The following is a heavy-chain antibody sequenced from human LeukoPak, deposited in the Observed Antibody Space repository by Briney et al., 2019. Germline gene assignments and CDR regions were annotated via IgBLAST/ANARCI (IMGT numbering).Heavy chain of an antibody. D-gene: IGHD3-3*01. CDR3: ARGRFWSGYYWYFDY. CDR2: ISSSSSTI. J-gene: IGHJ4*02. Sequence: GGSLRLSCADSGFTFSSYEMNWVRQAPGKGLEWVAYISSSSSTIYYADSVKSRFTISRDNAKNSLYPQMNSLRADDTAVYYCARGRFWSGYYWYFDYWGQGALVTVSS. V-gene: IGHV3-48*03. CDR1: GFTFSSYE.